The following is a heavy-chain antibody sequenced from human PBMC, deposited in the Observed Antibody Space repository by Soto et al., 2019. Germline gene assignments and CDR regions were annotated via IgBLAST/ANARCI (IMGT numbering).Heavy chain of an antibody. J-gene: IGHJ6*02. CDR2: IWYDGSNK. CDR3: ARGGGYGGGGSCYSDDYYYCYGMDV. CDR1: GFTFSSYG. V-gene: IGHV3-33*01. Sequence: QVQLVESGGGVVQPGRSLRLSCAASGFTFSSYGMHWVRQAPGKGLEWVAVIWYDGSNKYYADSVKGRVTISRDNSKNALYLQMNRLRAEDTAVYYCARGGGYGGGGSCYSDDYYYCYGMDVWGQGTTVTVSS. D-gene: IGHD2-15*01.